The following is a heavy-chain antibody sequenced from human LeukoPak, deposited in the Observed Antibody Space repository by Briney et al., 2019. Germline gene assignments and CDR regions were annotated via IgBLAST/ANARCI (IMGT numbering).Heavy chain of an antibody. V-gene: IGHV1-2*02. D-gene: IGHD3-10*01. CDR3: ARDSITLLRGFDF. CDR2: INANSGGT. J-gene: IGHJ4*02. Sequence: ASVKVSCKSSGDTFSGYYLHWVRQAPGHGLEWMGWINANSGGTNYAQKFQGRVTMTRDTSISSVHMELSRLRSDDTAVYYCARDSITLLRGFDFWGQGTLVTVSS. CDR1: GDTFSGYY.